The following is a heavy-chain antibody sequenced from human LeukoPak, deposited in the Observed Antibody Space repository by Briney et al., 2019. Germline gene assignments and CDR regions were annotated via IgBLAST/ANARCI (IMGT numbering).Heavy chain of an antibody. CDR1: GFTFSSYA. Sequence: PGGSLRLSCAASGFTFSSYAMHWVRQAPGKGLEWVAVISYDGSNKYYADSVKGRFTISRDNSKNTLYLQMNSLRAEDTAVYYCARDHNSSGWYGLLYYYYYMDVWGKGTTVTVSS. J-gene: IGHJ6*03. CDR2: ISYDGSNK. D-gene: IGHD6-19*01. CDR3: ARDHNSSGWYGLLYYYYYMDV. V-gene: IGHV3-30*04.